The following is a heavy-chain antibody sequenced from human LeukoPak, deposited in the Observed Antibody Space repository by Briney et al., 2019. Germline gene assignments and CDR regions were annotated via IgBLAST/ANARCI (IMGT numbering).Heavy chain of an antibody. V-gene: IGHV1-69*01. D-gene: IGHD3-10*01. CDR3: ASQNYYGSGSYGNWFDP. CDR2: IIPIFGTA. Sequence: SVKVSCKGSGGTFSSYAISWVRQAPGQGLEWMGGIIPIFGTANYAQKFQGRVTITADESTSTAYMELSSLRSEDTAVYYCASQNYYGSGSYGNWFDPWGQGTLVTVPS. CDR1: GGTFSSYA. J-gene: IGHJ5*02.